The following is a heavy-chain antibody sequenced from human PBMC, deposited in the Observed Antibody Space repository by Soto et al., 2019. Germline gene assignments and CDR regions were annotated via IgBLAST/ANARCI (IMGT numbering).Heavy chain of an antibody. CDR3: ARGIAVAVAYYYGLDV. D-gene: IGHD6-19*01. CDR2: ISNIGSST. CDR1: GFTFISYA. Sequence: GGSLRLSCAASGFTFISYAMSWVRQAPGKGLEWVSGISNIGSSTYYADSVKGRFTISRDNSKNTLYLQMNGLRAEDTAIYYCARGIAVAVAYYYGLDVWGQGTTVTVSS. V-gene: IGHV3-23*01. J-gene: IGHJ6*02.